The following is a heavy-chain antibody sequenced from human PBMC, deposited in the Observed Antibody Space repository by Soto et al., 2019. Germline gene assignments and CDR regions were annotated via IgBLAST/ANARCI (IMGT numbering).Heavy chain of an antibody. CDR1: GYTFTSYY. Sequence: ASVKVSCKASGYTFTSYYMHWVRQAPGQGLEWMGIINPSGGSTSYAQKFQGRVTMTRDTSTSTVYMELSSLRSEDTAVYYCARDSYSPLYYDSSGYPPDDWGQGTLVTVSS. J-gene: IGHJ4*02. V-gene: IGHV1-46*03. D-gene: IGHD3-22*01. CDR2: INPSGGST. CDR3: ARDSYSPLYYDSSGYPPDD.